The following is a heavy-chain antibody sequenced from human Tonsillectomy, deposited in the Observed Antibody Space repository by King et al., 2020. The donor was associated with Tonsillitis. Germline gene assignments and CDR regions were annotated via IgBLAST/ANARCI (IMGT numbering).Heavy chain of an antibody. CDR2: ICSSSSTI. Sequence: VQLVESGGGLVQPGGSLRLSCAASGFTFSSYSMNWVRQAPGKGLEWVSYICSSSSTIYYADSGKGRFTISRDNAKNSLYLQMNSLRAEDTAVYYCARGGDLAHSFDYWGQGTLVTVSS. D-gene: IGHD2-21*02. J-gene: IGHJ4*02. V-gene: IGHV3-48*01. CDR1: GFTFSSYS. CDR3: ARGGDLAHSFDY.